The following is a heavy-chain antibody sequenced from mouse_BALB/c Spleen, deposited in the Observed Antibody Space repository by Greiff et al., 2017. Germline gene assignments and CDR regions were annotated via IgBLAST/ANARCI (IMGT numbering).Heavy chain of an antibody. CDR1: GYSITSDYA. D-gene: IGHD2-1*01. CDR2: ISYSGST. V-gene: IGHV3-2*02. CDR3: ARKGKYYGNRAGLAY. Sequence: VQLKESGPGLVTPSQSLSLTCTVTGYSITSDYAWNWIRPFPGNPLEWMGYISYSGSTSYNPSLNSRISITRDTSKNQFFLQLNSVTTEDTATYYCARKGKYYGNRAGLAYWGQGTLVTVSA. J-gene: IGHJ3*01.